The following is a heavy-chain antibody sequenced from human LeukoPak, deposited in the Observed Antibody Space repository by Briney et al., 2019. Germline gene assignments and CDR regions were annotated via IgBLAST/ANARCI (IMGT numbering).Heavy chain of an antibody. D-gene: IGHD2-8*02. V-gene: IGHV3-23*01. CDR2: FTRNDETT. J-gene: IGHJ4*02. Sequence: PGGSLRLSCAASGFTFSNSAMSWVRQAPGKGLEWVSGFTRNDETTSYADSVKGRFTISRDNSRDTLYLQMNSLTAEDTAVYYCAKEAPGYFDYWGQGTLVTVSS. CDR3: AKEAPGYFDY. CDR1: GFTFSNSA.